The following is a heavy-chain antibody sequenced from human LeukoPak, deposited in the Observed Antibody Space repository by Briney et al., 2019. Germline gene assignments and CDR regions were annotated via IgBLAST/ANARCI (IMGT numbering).Heavy chain of an antibody. D-gene: IGHD1-1*01. CDR1: GFTFSRNS. J-gene: IGHJ5*02. Sequence: PGGSLRLSCAASGFTFSRNSMNWVRQVPGKGLEWVSSLTGGSDNSGHADSVKGRFSISRDNSKNTLYLQMNSLTAEDTAVYYCVRGWQQLGSWGRGTLVTVSS. V-gene: IGHV3-23*01. CDR3: VRGWQQLGS. CDR2: LTGGSDNS.